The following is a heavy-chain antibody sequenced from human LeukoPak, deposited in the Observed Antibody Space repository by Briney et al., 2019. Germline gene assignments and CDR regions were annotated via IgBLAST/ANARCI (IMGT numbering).Heavy chain of an antibody. V-gene: IGHV1-18*01. D-gene: IGHD2-8*01. CDR1: GYTFTSYG. Sequence: GSVKVSCKASGYTFTSYGIHWVRQAPGQGLEWMARISAYNGNTNYAHNLQGRFTITTDKSTNTPYLEVNSLRSDETAVYYCAREGLTPVSPPPKFAYWGQGTLVTVSS. CDR2: ISAYNGNT. J-gene: IGHJ4*02. CDR3: AREGLTPVSPPPKFAY.